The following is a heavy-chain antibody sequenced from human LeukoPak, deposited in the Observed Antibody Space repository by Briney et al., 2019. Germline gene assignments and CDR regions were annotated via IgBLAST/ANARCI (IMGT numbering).Heavy chain of an antibody. CDR2: INNSGRNT. Sequence: GGTLRLSCAASGFTFSSRDMNWVRQAPGKGLEWVSTINNSGRNTHYADSVKGRFTISRDNSKNTLFLQMNSLRAEDTAIYYCTSNHYDSSAYYHFDYWGQGTRVTVSP. J-gene: IGHJ4*02. D-gene: IGHD3-22*01. CDR3: TSNHYDSSAYYHFDY. V-gene: IGHV3-23*01. CDR1: GFTFSSRD.